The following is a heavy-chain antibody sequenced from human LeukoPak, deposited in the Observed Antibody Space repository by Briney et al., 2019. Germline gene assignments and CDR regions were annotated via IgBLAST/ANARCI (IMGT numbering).Heavy chain of an antibody. CDR3: ARVSVGPDFDY. CDR1: GFSFITYA. CDR2: ISSNGGST. J-gene: IGHJ4*02. Sequence: PGGSLRLSCAASGFSFITYAMHWVRQAPGKGLEYVSAISSNGGSTYYANSVKGRVTISRDNSKNTLYLQMGSLRAEDMAVYYCARVSVGPDFDYWGQGTLVTVSS. V-gene: IGHV3-64*01. D-gene: IGHD3/OR15-3a*01.